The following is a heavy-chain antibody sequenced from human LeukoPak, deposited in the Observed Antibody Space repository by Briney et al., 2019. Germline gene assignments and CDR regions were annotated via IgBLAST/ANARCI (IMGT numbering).Heavy chain of an antibody. J-gene: IGHJ5*02. Sequence: AGGSLRLSCAAPGFTFGSYYITWVRQAPGEGLEWGSVIRDSGDNTYYADTVRGRFTVSRDNSRDTLYLQMNSLRAEDTALYYCVKKIGTGPGHNWFDPWGQGTLVTVSS. CDR2: IRDSGDNT. D-gene: IGHD2-8*02. V-gene: IGHV3-23*01. CDR1: GFTFGSYY. CDR3: VKKIGTGPGHNWFDP.